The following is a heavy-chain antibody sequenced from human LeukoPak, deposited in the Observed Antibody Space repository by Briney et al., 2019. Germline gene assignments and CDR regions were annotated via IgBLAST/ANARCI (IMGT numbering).Heavy chain of an antibody. CDR3: ARYRGKGTSWPLDV. Sequence: PGGSLRLSGAASGFIFSDFGMSWFRQAPGKGLKGVANIKQDGSDKYYVDSVKGRFTISRDNAKNSLDLQMNSLRGEDTAVYYCARYRGKGTSWPLDVWGQGTIVTVSS. J-gene: IGHJ3*01. CDR2: IKQDGSDK. CDR1: GFIFSDFG. V-gene: IGHV3-7*01. D-gene: IGHD1-26*01.